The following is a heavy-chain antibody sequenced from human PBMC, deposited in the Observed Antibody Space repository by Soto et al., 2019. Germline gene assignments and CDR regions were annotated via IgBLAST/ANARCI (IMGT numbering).Heavy chain of an antibody. J-gene: IGHJ4*02. CDR1: GGSISSGGYY. CDR2: IYYSGST. D-gene: IGHD4-17*01. V-gene: IGHV4-31*03. CDR3: ARKTTVTTSFDY. Sequence: QVQLQESGPGLVKPSQTLSLTCTVSGGSISSGGYYWSWIRQHPGKGLEWIGYIYYSGSTYYNPYLKSRVTISVDTSKNQFSLKLSSVTAADTAVYYCARKTTVTTSFDYWGQGTLVTVSS.